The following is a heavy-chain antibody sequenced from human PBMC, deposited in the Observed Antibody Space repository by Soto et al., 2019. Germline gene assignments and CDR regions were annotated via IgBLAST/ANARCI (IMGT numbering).Heavy chain of an antibody. CDR3: AGGIGGYCSFCSCYFADNWFVS. CDR2: INPSGGST. CDR1: GYTFASYY. Sequence: VASVQVSCEASGYTFASYYMHWVRQAPGQGLEWMGIINPSGGSTSYAQKFQGRVTMTRDTSTSTVYMELSSLRSEDTAVYYCAGGIGGYCSFCSCYFADNWFVS. J-gene: IGHJ5*01. V-gene: IGHV1-46*01. D-gene: IGHD2-15*01.